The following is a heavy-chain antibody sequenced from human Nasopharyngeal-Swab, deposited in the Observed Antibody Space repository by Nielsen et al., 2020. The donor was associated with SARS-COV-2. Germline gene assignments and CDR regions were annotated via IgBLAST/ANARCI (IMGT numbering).Heavy chain of an antibody. D-gene: IGHD5-12*01. J-gene: IGHJ3*02. CDR3: AGFYSGYDDAFDI. V-gene: IGHV1-46*01. Sequence: ASVKVSCKASGYTFTSYYMHCVRQAPGQGLEWMGIINPSGGSTSYAQKFQGRVTMTRDTSTSTVYMELSSLRSEDTAVYYCAGFYSGYDDAFDIWGQGTMVTVSS. CDR2: INPSGGST. CDR1: GYTFTSYY.